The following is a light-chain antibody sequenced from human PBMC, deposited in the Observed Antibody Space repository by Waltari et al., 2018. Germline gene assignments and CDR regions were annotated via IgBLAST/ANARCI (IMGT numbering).Light chain of an antibody. CDR1: TIDLGGYNY. Sequence: QSVLTQPASVSGSPGQSITISCTGTTIDLGGYNYVSWYQQHPGKAPKLMIYDVSSRPSGVSNRFSGSKSGNTASLTISGLQAEDEADYYCSSFTSSSTWVFGGGTKLTVL. CDR3: SSFTSSSTWV. J-gene: IGLJ3*02. CDR2: DVS. V-gene: IGLV2-14*01.